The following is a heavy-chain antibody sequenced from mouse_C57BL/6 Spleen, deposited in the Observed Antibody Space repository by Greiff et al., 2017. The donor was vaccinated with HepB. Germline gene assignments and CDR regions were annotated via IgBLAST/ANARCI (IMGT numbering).Heavy chain of an antibody. CDR3: TRDRELGRGFAY. CDR1: GFTFSRYA. J-gene: IGHJ3*01. CDR2: ISSGGDYI. Sequence: EVKLVESGEGLVKPGGSLKLSCAASGFTFSRYAMSWVRQTPEKRLEWVAYISSGGDYIYYADTVKGRFTISRDNARNTLYLQMSSLKSEDTAMYYCTRDRELGRGFAYWGQGTLVTVSA. D-gene: IGHD4-1*01. V-gene: IGHV5-9-1*02.